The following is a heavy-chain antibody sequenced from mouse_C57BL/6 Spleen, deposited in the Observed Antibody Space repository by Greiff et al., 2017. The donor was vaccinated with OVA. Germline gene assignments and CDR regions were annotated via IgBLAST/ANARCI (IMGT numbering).Heavy chain of an antibody. V-gene: IGHV1-85*01. D-gene: IGHD2-4*01. CDR3: ARKDDYDGPWFAY. CDR1: GYTFTSYD. CDR2: IYPRDGST. Sequence: VQLVESGPELVKPGASVKLSCKASGYTFTSYDINWVKQRPGQGLEWIGWIYPRDGSTKYNEKFKGKATLTVDTSSSTAYMELHSLTSEDSAVYFCARKDDYDGPWFAYWGQGTLVTVSA. J-gene: IGHJ3*01.